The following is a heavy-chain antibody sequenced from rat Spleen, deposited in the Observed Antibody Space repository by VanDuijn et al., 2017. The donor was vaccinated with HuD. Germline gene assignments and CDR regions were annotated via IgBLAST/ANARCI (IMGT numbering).Heavy chain of an antibody. D-gene: IGHD1-4*01. CDR2: ISYDGSST. Sequence: EVHLVESGGGLVQTGRSLKLSCAASGFTYSKYVMAWVRQAPTRGLEWVASISYDGSSTYYRDSVKGRFTISRDNAKSTLYLQMDSLRSEDTATYYCARHSGIGMDAWGQGASVTVSS. J-gene: IGHJ4*01. CDR1: GFTYSKYV. V-gene: IGHV5-29*01. CDR3: ARHSGIGMDA.